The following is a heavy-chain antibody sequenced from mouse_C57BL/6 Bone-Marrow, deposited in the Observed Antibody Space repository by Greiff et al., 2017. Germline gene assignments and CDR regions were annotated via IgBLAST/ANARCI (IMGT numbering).Heavy chain of an antibody. D-gene: IGHD6-1*01. Sequence: EVNLVESGGGLVKPGGSLKLSCAASGFTFSDYGMHWVRQAPEKGLEWVAYISSGSSTIYYADTVKGRFTISRDNAKNTLFLQMTSLRSEDTAMYYCARRFKVASDYWGQGTTLTVSS. V-gene: IGHV5-17*01. CDR1: GFTFSDYG. CDR3: ARRFKVASDY. CDR2: ISSGSSTI. J-gene: IGHJ2*01.